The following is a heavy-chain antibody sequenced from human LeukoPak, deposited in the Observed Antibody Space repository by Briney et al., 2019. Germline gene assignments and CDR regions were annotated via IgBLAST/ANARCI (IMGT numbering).Heavy chain of an antibody. CDR2: INPSGGGT. CDR3: ARDGSTGYYYFDY. D-gene: IGHD3-22*01. Sequence: ASVKVSCKASGYTFTSYSMHWVRQAPGQGLEWMGIINPSGGGTSYAQKFQGRVTMTRDTSTSTVYMELSSLRFEDTAVYYCARDGSTGYYYFDYWGQGTLVTVSS. J-gene: IGHJ4*02. V-gene: IGHV1-46*01. CDR1: GYTFTSYS.